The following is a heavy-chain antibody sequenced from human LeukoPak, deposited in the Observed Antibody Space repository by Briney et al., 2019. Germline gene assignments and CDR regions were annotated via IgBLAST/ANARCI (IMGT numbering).Heavy chain of an antibody. CDR1: GFTFNHYA. J-gene: IGHJ3*02. Sequence: GGSLRLSCAASGFTFNHYAMHWVRQAPGKGLEWVSGITWNSDSIGYADSVKGRFTISRDNAKNSLYLQMSSLRAEDMALYYCAKGLGRVWETFDIWGQGTMVTVSS. CDR3: AKGLGRVWETFDI. CDR2: ITWNSDSI. V-gene: IGHV3-9*03. D-gene: IGHD1-26*01.